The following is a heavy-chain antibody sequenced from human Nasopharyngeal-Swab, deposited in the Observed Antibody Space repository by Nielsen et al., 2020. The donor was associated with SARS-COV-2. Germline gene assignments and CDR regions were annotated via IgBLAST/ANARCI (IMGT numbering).Heavy chain of an antibody. CDR2: IYYSGST. Sequence: WIRQPPGKGLEWIGSIYYSGSTYYNPSLKSRVPISVDTSKNQFSMKLSSVTAADTAVYYCATPWELSAYWGQGTLVTVSS. V-gene: IGHV4-39*01. CDR3: ATPWELSAY. D-gene: IGHD1-26*01. J-gene: IGHJ4*02.